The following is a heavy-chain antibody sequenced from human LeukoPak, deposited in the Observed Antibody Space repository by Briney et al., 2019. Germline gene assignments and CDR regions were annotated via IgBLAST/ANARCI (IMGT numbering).Heavy chain of an antibody. V-gene: IGHV3-9*01. CDR1: GFTFDDYA. CDR3: AKVSSGWYGSEPFDY. D-gene: IGHD6-19*01. J-gene: IGHJ4*02. Sequence: GGSLRLSCAASGFTFDDYAMHWVRQAPGKGLEWVSGISWNSGSIGYADSVKGRFTISRDNAKNSLYLQMNSLRAEVTALYYCAKVSSGWYGSEPFDYWGQGTLVTVSS. CDR2: ISWNSGSI.